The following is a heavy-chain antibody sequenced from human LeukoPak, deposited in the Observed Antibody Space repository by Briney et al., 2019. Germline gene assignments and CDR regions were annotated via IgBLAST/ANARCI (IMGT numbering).Heavy chain of an antibody. D-gene: IGHD3-10*01. CDR3: ARDLGMVRGALDAFDI. V-gene: IGHV1-8*01. J-gene: IGHJ3*02. CDR2: MNPNSGNT. Sequence: ASVKVSCKASGYTFTSYDINWVRQAPGQGLEWMGWMNPNSGNTGYAQKFQGRVTMTRNTSISTAYMELSSLRPEDTAVYYCARDLGMVRGALDAFDIWGQGTMVTVSS. CDR1: GYTFTSYD.